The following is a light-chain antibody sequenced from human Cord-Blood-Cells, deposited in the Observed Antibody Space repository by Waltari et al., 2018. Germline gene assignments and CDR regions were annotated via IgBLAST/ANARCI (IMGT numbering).Light chain of an antibody. CDR1: QSVSSSY. V-gene: IGKV3-20*01. Sequence: EIVLTQSPGTLSLSQGERATLSYRASQSVSSSYLAWYQQKPGQAPRLLIYGASSRATGIPDRFSGSGSGTDFTLTISRLEPEDFAVYYCQQYGSSPRTFGQGTKVEIK. CDR3: QQYGSSPRT. J-gene: IGKJ1*01. CDR2: GAS.